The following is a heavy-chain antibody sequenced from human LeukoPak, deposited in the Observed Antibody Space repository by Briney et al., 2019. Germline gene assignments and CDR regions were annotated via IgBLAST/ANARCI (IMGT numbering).Heavy chain of an antibody. D-gene: IGHD3-10*01. CDR1: GYTFTGYY. J-gene: IGHJ5*02. CDR2: INPNSGGT. V-gene: IGHV1-2*02. Sequence: ASVKVSCKASGYTFTGYYMHWVRQAPGQGLEWMGWINPNSGGTNYAQKFQGRVTMTRDTSISTAYMELSRLRSDDTAVYYCARHENIGPGPRSWFGELLTLNWFDPWGQGTLVTVSS. CDR3: ARHENIGPGPRSWFGELLTLNWFDP.